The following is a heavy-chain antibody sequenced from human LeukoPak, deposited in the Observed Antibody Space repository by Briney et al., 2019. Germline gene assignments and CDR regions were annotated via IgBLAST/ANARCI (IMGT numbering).Heavy chain of an antibody. CDR3: ARASPTTNKGAYGWFDP. Sequence: PSETLSLTCTVSGGSISGYYWSWIRQPAGKGLEWIGRICTSGSTNYNPSLKSRVTMSVDTSKNQFSLKLSSVTAADTAVYYCARASPTTNKGAYGWFDPWGQGTLVTVSS. CDR1: GGSISGYY. CDR2: ICTSGST. D-gene: IGHD1-14*01. J-gene: IGHJ5*02. V-gene: IGHV4-4*07.